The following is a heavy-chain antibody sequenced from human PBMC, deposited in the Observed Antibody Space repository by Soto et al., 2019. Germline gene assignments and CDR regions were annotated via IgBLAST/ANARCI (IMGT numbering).Heavy chain of an antibody. Sequence: EVQLLESGGGLVQPGGSLRLSCAASGFTFSSYAMRWVRQAPVKGLEWVSAISGSGGSTYYADSVKGRFTISRDNSKNPLYLQITSLRAEDTAVYYCARRGSGSNYDYWGQGTLVTVSS. CDR1: GFTFSSYA. D-gene: IGHD1-26*01. CDR2: ISGSGGST. CDR3: ARRGSGSNYDY. V-gene: IGHV3-23*01. J-gene: IGHJ4*02.